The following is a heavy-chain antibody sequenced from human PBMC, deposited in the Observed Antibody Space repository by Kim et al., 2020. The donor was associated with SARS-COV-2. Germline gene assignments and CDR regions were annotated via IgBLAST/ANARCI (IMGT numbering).Heavy chain of an antibody. CDR2: ISGSGGST. V-gene: IGHV3-23*01. J-gene: IGHJ6*02. Sequence: GGSLGLSCAASGFTFSSYAMSWVRQAPGKGLEWVSAISGSGGSTYYADSVKGRFTISRDNSKNTLYLQMNSLRAEDTAVYYCAKDISVTTYYYYYGMDVWGQGTTVTVSS. CDR1: GFTFSSYA. CDR3: AKDISVTTYYYYYGMDV. D-gene: IGHD4-17*01.